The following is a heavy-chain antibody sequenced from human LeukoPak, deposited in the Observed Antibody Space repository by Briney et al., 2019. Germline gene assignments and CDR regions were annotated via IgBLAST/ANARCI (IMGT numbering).Heavy chain of an antibody. D-gene: IGHD6-13*01. CDR2: ISGSGGST. Sequence: GGSLRLSCAASGFTFSSYAMSWVRQAPGKGLEWVSAISGSGGSTYYADSVKGRFTISRDNSKNTLYPQMNSLRAEDTAVYYCAKDSSGWWDYFDYWGQGTLVTVSS. V-gene: IGHV3-23*01. CDR3: AKDSSGWWDYFDY. CDR1: GFTFSSYA. J-gene: IGHJ4*02.